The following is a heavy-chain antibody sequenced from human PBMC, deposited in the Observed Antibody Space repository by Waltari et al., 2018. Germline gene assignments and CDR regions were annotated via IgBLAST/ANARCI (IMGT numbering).Heavy chain of an antibody. D-gene: IGHD6-6*01. J-gene: IGHJ4*02. V-gene: IGHV3-23*01. CDR1: GFPFSSYA. CDR3: AKDSLGSSRPFDY. Sequence: VQLLESGGGLVQPGGSLRLSCASSGFPFSSYAMSWVRRAPGKGLEWVSAISGSGGSTYYADSVKGRFTISRDNSKNTLYLQMNSLRAEDTAVYYCAKDSLGSSRPFDYWGQGTLVTVSS. CDR2: ISGSGGST.